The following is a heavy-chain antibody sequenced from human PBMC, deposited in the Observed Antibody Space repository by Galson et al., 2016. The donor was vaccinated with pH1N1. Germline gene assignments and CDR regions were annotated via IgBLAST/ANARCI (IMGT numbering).Heavy chain of an antibody. Sequence: SLRLSCADSGFTFSTYWMTWVRQIPGKGLQWLANIKQDGSEKHYVDSVKGRFTISRDNAKNSLYLQMYSLRAEDTAVYYCARERAGAFHLWGQGTMVIVSS. CDR3: ARERAGAFHL. J-gene: IGHJ3*01. CDR1: GFTFSTYW. CDR2: IKQDGSEK. V-gene: IGHV3-7*01.